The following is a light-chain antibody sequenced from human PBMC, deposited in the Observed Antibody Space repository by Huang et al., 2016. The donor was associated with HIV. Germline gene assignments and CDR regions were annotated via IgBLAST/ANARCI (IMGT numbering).Light chain of an antibody. CDR2: WAS. J-gene: IGKJ2*01. CDR1: QSVLYSSRNKNY. CDR3: QQYYSSPYT. Sequence: DIVMTQSPDSLAVSLGERATINCKSSQSVLYSSRNKNYLTWYQQKPGQPPKLLIYWASTRESGVPDRFSGSGSGTDFTLTINSLQAEDAAVYYRQQYYSSPYTFGQGTKLEIK. V-gene: IGKV4-1*01.